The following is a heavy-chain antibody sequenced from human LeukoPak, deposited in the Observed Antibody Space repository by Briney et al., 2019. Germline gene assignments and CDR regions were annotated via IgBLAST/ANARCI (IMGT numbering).Heavy chain of an antibody. CDR3: ARGALPQLLWNWFDP. V-gene: IGHV1-8*01. Sequence: ASVKVSCKASGYAFTSYDINWVRQATGQGLEWMGWMNPNSGNTGYAQKFQGRVTMTRNTSISTAYMELSSLRSGGTAVYYCARGALPQLLWNWFDPWGQGTLVTVSS. CDR2: MNPNSGNT. J-gene: IGHJ5*02. D-gene: IGHD3-10*01. CDR1: GYAFTSYD.